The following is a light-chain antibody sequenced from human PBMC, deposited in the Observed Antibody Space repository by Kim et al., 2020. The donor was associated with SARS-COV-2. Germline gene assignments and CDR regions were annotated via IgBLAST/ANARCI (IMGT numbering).Light chain of an antibody. V-gene: IGKV3-11*01. CDR2: DAS. CDR1: QSLTTY. J-gene: IGKJ2*01. Sequence: ETVLTQSPVTLSLSPGERATLSCRASQSLTTYLAWYQQKPGQAPRLLIYDASNRATGIPARFSGSGSGTDFTLTISSLEPEDFAVYYCQQRFDWPLTFGEGTKLEI. CDR3: QQRFDWPLT.